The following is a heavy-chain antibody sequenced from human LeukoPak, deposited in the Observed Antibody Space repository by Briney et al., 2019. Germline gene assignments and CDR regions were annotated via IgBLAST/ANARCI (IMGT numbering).Heavy chain of an antibody. CDR1: GGSISSYY. CDR3: ARDSHYGDPDY. D-gene: IGHD4-17*01. V-gene: IGHV4-59*01. Sequence: SETLSLTXTVSGGSISSYYWSWIRQPPGKGLEWIGYIYYSGSTNYNPSLKSRVTISVDTSKNQSSLKLSSVTAADTAVYYCARDSHYGDPDYWGQGTLVTVSS. J-gene: IGHJ4*02. CDR2: IYYSGST.